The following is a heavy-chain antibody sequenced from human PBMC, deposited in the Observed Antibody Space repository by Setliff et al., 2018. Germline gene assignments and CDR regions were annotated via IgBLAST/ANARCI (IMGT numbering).Heavy chain of an antibody. V-gene: IGHV3-74*01. Sequence: GSLRLSCAASGFTFGDYWMYWVRQAPGKGLVWVSRLNSDGSSANYADSVKGRFTISRDNAKNTLYLHMNSLRAEDTAVYYCARGPVAGSSWGQGTLVTVSS. CDR2: LNSDGSSA. D-gene: IGHD6-19*01. CDR3: ARGPVAGSS. J-gene: IGHJ4*02. CDR1: GFTFGDYW.